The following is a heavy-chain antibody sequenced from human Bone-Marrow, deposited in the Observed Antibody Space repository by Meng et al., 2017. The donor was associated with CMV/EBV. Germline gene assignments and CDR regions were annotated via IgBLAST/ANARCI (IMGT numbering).Heavy chain of an antibody. CDR1: GFTFSSYA. Sequence: GESLKISCAASGFTFSSYAMHWVRQAPGKGLEYVSAISSNGGSTYYADSVKGRFTISRDNAKNSLYLQMNSLRAEDTAVYYCARDQKDIVVVPAATGERQYNWFDPWGQGTLVTVSS. CDR3: ARDQKDIVVVPAATGERQYNWFDP. CDR2: ISSNGGST. J-gene: IGHJ5*02. V-gene: IGHV3-64*02. D-gene: IGHD2-2*01.